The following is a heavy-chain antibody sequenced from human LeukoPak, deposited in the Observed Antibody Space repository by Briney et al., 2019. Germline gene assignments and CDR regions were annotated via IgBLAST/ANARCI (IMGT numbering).Heavy chain of an antibody. CDR1: GFTFSNFE. J-gene: IGHJ4*02. D-gene: IGHD2-15*01. Sequence: GGSLRLSCTASGFTFSNFEMNWVRQAPGKGLQWLAYINTGATSEYYADSVKGRITISRDNAKNSLYLQMNSLRVEDTAIYYCAREVCTGGSCFQNDYWGQGTLVTVSS. CDR3: AREVCTGGSCFQNDY. V-gene: IGHV3-48*03. CDR2: INTGATSE.